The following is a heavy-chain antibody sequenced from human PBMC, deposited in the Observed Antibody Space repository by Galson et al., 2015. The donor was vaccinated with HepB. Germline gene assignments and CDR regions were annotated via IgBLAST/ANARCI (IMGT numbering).Heavy chain of an antibody. D-gene: IGHD2/OR15-2a*01. CDR3: ARGYHFWDY. Sequence: SETLSLTCAVYGGSFSGYYWSWIRQPPGKGLEWIGEINHSGSTNYNPSLKSRVTISVDTSKNQFSLKLSSVTAADTAVYYCARGYHFWDYWGQGTLVTVSS. CDR1: GGSFSGYY. V-gene: IGHV4-34*01. CDR2: INHSGST. J-gene: IGHJ4*02.